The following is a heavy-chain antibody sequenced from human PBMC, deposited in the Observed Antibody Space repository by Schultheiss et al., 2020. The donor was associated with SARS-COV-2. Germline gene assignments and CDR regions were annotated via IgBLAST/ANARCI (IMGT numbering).Heavy chain of an antibody. V-gene: IGHV3-33*08. Sequence: GGSLRLSCAASGFTFSSYGMHWVRQAPGQGLAWVAVIWYDGSNKYYADSVKGRFTISRDKSKNTLYLQMNNLRAEDTPVYYCASGGSGSSWPGTGFEFSDYWSQGNLVTVSS. D-gene: IGHD6-13*01. CDR1: GFTFSSYG. CDR3: ASGGSGSSWPGTGFEFSDY. CDR2: IWYDGSNK. J-gene: IGHJ4*02.